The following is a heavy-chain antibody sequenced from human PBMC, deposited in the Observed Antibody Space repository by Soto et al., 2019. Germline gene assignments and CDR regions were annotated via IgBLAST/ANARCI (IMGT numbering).Heavy chain of an antibody. CDR3: AKDGAPRYCTRSSCHPAGAY. CDR1: GFTFSNYG. CDR2: TSYDGSNE. Sequence: QVQLVESGGGVVQPGRSLRLSCAGSGFTFSNYGLHWVRQAPGKGPEWVAATSYDGSNEYYADSVKGRFTISRDKSKNMLYLQMDSLRPEDTAVYYCAKDGAPRYCTRSSCHPAGAYWGQGTLVTVSS. V-gene: IGHV3-30*18. J-gene: IGHJ4*02. D-gene: IGHD2-15*01.